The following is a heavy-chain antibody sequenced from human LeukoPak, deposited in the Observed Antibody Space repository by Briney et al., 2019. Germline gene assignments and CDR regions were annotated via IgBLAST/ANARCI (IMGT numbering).Heavy chain of an antibody. CDR1: GGSISSGGYY. V-gene: IGHV4-31*03. CDR2: IYYSGST. Sequence: SETLSLTCTVSGGSISSGGYYWSWLRQHPGKGLEWIGYIYYSGSTYYNPSLKSRVTISVDTSKNQFSLKLSSVTAADTAVYYCASIPRYCTNGVCVQHWGQGTLVTVSS. CDR3: ASIPRYCTNGVCVQH. J-gene: IGHJ1*01. D-gene: IGHD2-8*01.